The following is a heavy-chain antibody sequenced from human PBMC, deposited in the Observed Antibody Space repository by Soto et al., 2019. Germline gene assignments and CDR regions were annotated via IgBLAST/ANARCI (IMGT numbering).Heavy chain of an antibody. D-gene: IGHD6-13*01. CDR3: ARDFGPSSWYNWFDH. J-gene: IGHJ5*02. Sequence: QEQLVESGGGVVQPGTSLRLSCAASGFTLSTYGMHWVRQAPGKGLEWLEMISHDGGTIHYTDSVKGRCTVSRDTSSKTFHLHVNGLRLEDTGVYYCARDFGPSSWYNWFDHWGQGTLVTVSS. V-gene: IGHV3-30*03. CDR2: ISHDGGTI. CDR1: GFTLSTYG.